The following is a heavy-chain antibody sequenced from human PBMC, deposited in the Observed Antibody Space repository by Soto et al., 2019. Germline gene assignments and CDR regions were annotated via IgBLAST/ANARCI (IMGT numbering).Heavy chain of an antibody. Sequence: SETLSLTCTVSGGSISSYYWSWIRQPPGKGLEWIGYIYYSGSTNYNPSLKSRVTISKDTSKNQFSLKLTSVTAADTAVYYCARHGYYYRSGAAYAMDVWGRGTTVTVSS. V-gene: IGHV4-59*08. D-gene: IGHD3-10*01. CDR3: ARHGYYYRSGAAYAMDV. CDR2: IYYSGST. CDR1: GGSISSYY. J-gene: IGHJ6*02.